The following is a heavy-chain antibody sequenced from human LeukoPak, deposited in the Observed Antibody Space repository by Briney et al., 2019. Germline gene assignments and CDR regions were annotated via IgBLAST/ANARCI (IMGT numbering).Heavy chain of an antibody. CDR2: TYYRSKWNN. CDR3: ARGDQSFDY. V-gene: IGHV6-1*01. J-gene: IGHJ4*02. Sequence: SQTPSLTCAISGDSVSSKSAWNWIRQSPSRGLEWLGRTYYRSKWNNNYAVSVKSRITINPDTSKNQFSLQLYSVTADDTAVYYCARGDQSFDYWGQGTLVTVSS. D-gene: IGHD5-24*01. CDR1: GDSVSSKSA.